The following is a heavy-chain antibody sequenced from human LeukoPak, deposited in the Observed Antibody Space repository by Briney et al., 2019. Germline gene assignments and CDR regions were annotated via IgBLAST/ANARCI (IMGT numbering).Heavy chain of an antibody. CDR1: GGSISSYY. V-gene: IGHV4-59*01. J-gene: IGHJ3*02. D-gene: IGHD6-13*01. Sequence: PSETLSLTCTISGGSISSYYWSWIRQPPGKGLEWIGYIYYNGSTNYNTSLKGRVTISVDTSKNQFSLKLRYVTAADTAVYYCARPAAAAGTSAFAIWGQGTMVTVSS. CDR3: ARPAAAAGTSAFAI. CDR2: IYYNGST.